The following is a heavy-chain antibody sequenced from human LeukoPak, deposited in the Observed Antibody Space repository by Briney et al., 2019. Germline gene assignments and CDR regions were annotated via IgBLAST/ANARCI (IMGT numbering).Heavy chain of an antibody. V-gene: IGHV3-30-3*01. D-gene: IGHD1-1*01. J-gene: IGHJ4*02. CDR1: GFTFSSYA. CDR2: ISYDGSNK. CDR3: ARAYGTFDY. Sequence: GRSLRLSCAASGFTFSSYAMYWVRQAPGKGLEWVAVISYDGSNKYYADSVKGRFTISRDNSKNTLYLQMNSLRDEDTAVYYCARAYGTFDYWGQGTLVTVSS.